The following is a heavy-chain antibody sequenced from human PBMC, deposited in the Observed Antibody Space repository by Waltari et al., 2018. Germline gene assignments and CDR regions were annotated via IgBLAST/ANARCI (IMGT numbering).Heavy chain of an antibody. Sequence: QVQLVQSGAEVKKPGSSVKVSCKASGGTFSSYAISWVRQAPGQGLEWMGGIIPIFGTANYAQKFQGRVTITTDESTSTAYMELSSLRSEDTAVYYCARGGSSGYYYYYYGMDVWGQGTTVTVSS. CDR1: GGTFSSYA. V-gene: IGHV1-69*05. CDR2: IIPIFGTA. CDR3: ARGGSSGYYYYYYGMDV. D-gene: IGHD6-6*01. J-gene: IGHJ6*02.